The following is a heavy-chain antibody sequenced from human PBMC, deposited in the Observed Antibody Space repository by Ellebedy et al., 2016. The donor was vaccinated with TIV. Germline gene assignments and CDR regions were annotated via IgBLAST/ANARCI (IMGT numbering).Heavy chain of an antibody. V-gene: IGHV4-34*01. D-gene: IGHD2-2*01. J-gene: IGHJ5*02. CDR1: GGSFSGYY. Sequence: SETLSLXXAVYGGSFSGYYWSWIRQPPGKGLEWIGEIDHSGSTNYNAYLKSRVTISVDTSKNQFSLKLSSVTAADTAVYYCARHTVVVPTAMENWFDPWGQGTLVTVSS. CDR2: IDHSGST. CDR3: ARHTVVVPTAMENWFDP.